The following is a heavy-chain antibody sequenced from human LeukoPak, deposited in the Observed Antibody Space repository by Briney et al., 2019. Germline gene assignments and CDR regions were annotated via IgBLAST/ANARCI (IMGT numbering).Heavy chain of an antibody. CDR2: ISTDGGST. Sequence: PGGSLRLSCAASGSTFSSYPMHWVRQAPGKGLEYVSAISTDGGSTYYANSVKGRFTISRDNSKNTLYLQMGSLRAEDMAVYYCARDSREGQYQLLYKFDYWGRGTLVTVSS. V-gene: IGHV3-64*01. CDR3: ARDSREGQYQLLYKFDY. J-gene: IGHJ4*02. CDR1: GSTFSSYP. D-gene: IGHD2-2*02.